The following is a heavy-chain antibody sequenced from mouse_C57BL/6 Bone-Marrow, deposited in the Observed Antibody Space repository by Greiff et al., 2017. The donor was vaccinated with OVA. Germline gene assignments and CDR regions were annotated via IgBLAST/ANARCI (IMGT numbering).Heavy chain of an antibody. Sequence: LQQSGPVLVKPGASVKMSCKASGYTFTDYYMNWVKQSHGKSLEWIGVINPYNGGTSYNQKFKGKATLTVDKSSSTAYMELNSLTSEDSAVYYCARSDHYGSSYWYFDVWGTGTTVTVSS. V-gene: IGHV1-19*01. CDR2: INPYNGGT. CDR3: ARSDHYGSSYWYFDV. J-gene: IGHJ1*03. D-gene: IGHD1-1*01. CDR1: GYTFTDYY.